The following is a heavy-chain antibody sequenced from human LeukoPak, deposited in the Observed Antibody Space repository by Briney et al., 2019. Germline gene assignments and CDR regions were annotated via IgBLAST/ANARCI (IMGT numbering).Heavy chain of an antibody. CDR1: GGSISSYY. CDR2: IYYSGYT. J-gene: IGHJ4*02. CDR3: ARDLSRQWLVRGFDY. V-gene: IGHV4-59*01. Sequence: PSETLSLTCTVSGGSISSYYWSWIRQPPGKGLEWIGYIYYSGYTNYNPSLKSRVTISVDTSKNQFSLKLSSVTAADTAVYYCARDLSRQWLVRGFDYWGQGTLVTVSS. D-gene: IGHD6-19*01.